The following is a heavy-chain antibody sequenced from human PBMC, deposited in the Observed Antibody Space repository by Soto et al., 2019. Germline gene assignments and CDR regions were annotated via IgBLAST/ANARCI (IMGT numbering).Heavy chain of an antibody. CDR1: GFSFSSYG. Sequence: QVQLVESGGGVVQPGTSLRLSCTASGFSFSSYGMHWVRQAPGKGLEWVAITWSDGSRKYYADSVKGRFTISRDNSENTVFLQMNGLRVEDTAMYYCVRGRPGPVSTIPPLDSWGQGTLVTVSS. V-gene: IGHV3-33*01. D-gene: IGHD2-21*01. CDR3: VRGRPGPVSTIPPLDS. CDR2: TWSDGSRK. J-gene: IGHJ4*02.